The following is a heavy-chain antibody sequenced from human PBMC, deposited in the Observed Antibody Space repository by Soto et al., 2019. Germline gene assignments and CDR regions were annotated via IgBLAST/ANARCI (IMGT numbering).Heavy chain of an antibody. Sequence: QVQLQQWGAGLLKPSETLSLTCAVYGGSFSGYYWSWIRQPPGKGLEWIGEINHSGSTNYNPSLKSRVTISVDTSKNQFSLKLSSVTAADTAVYYCARGGGGYYYYYMDVCGKGTTVTVSS. CDR1: GGSFSGYY. V-gene: IGHV4-34*01. J-gene: IGHJ6*03. CDR2: INHSGST. D-gene: IGHD3-16*01. CDR3: ARGGGGYYYYYMDV.